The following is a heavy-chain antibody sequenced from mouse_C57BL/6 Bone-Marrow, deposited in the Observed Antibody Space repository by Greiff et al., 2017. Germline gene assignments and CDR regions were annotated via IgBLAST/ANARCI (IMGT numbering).Heavy chain of an antibody. CDR2: IHPNSGST. CDR3: AKRSITTVVADY. Sequence: QVQLQQPGAELVKPGASVKLSCKASGYTFTSYWMHWVKQRPGQGLEWIGMIHPNSGSTNYNEKFKSKATLTVDNSSSTAYMQLSSLTSEDSAVYYCAKRSITTVVADYWGQGTTLTVSS. J-gene: IGHJ2*01. CDR1: GYTFTSYW. V-gene: IGHV1-64*01. D-gene: IGHD1-1*01.